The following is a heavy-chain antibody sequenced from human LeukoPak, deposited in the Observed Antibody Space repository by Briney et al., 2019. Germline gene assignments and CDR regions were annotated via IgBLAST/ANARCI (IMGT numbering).Heavy chain of an antibody. J-gene: IGHJ6*03. CDR2: ISSSSSYI. CDR3: ARDGGLELYYYYYMDV. D-gene: IGHD1-7*01. Sequence: GGSLRLSCAASGFTFSSYSVNWVRQAPGKGLEWVSSISSSSSYIYYADSVKGRFIISRDNAKNSLYLQMNSLRAEDTAVYYCARDGGLELYYYYYMDVWGKGTTVTVSS. CDR1: GFTFSSYS. V-gene: IGHV3-21*01.